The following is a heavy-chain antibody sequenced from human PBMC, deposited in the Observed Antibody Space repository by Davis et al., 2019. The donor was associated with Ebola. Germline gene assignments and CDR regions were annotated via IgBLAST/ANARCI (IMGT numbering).Heavy chain of an antibody. CDR1: GFTVSSNY. D-gene: IGHD4-17*01. Sequence: PGGSLRLSCAASGFTVSSNYMSWVRLAPGKGLEWVSVIYSGVTTNYADSVKGRFTISRDHSKNTLYLQMNSLRAEDTAVYYCATQGVRYGDYPFDFWGPGTLVTVSS. CDR2: IYSGVTT. V-gene: IGHV3-53*05. CDR3: ATQGVRYGDYPFDF. J-gene: IGHJ4*02.